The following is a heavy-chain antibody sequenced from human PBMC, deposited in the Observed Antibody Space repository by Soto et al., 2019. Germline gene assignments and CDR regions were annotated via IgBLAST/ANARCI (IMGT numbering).Heavy chain of an antibody. CDR3: AEAAYENWFDP. Sequence: SETLSLTCAVSGGSISSSNCWRWFRQPPGKGLEWIGEIYHSGSTNYNPSLKSRVTISVDKSKNQFSLKLSSVTAADTAVYYCAEAAYENWFDPWGQGTLVTVSS. J-gene: IGHJ5*02. CDR2: IYHSGST. D-gene: IGHD2-21*01. CDR1: GGSISSSNC. V-gene: IGHV4-4*02.